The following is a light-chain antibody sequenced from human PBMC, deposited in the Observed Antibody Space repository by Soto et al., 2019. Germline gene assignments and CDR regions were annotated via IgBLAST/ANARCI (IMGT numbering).Light chain of an antibody. CDR3: MQSQQSPPT. CDR1: QSLLQSNGYNY. V-gene: IGKV2-28*01. J-gene: IGKJ1*01. Sequence: DIVMTQSPLSLPVTPGEPASISCSSSQSLLQSNGYNYLDWYLQKSGQSPQLLIYFGSYRASGVPDRFSGSGSGTDFTLKIRRVEAEDVGVYYCMQSQQSPPTFGQGTKVDIK. CDR2: FGS.